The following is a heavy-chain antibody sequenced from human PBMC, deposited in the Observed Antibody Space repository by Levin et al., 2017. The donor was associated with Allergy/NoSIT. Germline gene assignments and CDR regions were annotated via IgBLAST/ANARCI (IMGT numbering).Heavy chain of an antibody. D-gene: IGHD2-8*01. CDR2: ISTSSNYI. J-gene: IGHJ3*02. CDR3: ARLSLNAFDI. Sequence: GGSLRLSCAASGFTFSDYSMNWVRQAPGKGLEWVSSISTSSNYIYYADSVKGRFGISRDNAKNSLFLQMSSLRAEDTAVYYCARLSLNAFDIWGQGTMVTVSS. V-gene: IGHV3-21*01. CDR1: GFTFSDYS.